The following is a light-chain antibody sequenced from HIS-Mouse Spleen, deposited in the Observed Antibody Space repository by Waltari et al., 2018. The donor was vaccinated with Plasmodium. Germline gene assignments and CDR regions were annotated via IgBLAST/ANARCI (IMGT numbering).Light chain of an antibody. CDR3: CSYAGSYTYV. V-gene: IGLV2-11*01. CDR1: SSDVGGYNY. Sequence: QSALTPPRPVSGYPGQSVTISCTGTSSDVGGYNYVSWYQQHPGKAPKLMIYDVSKRPSGVPDRFSGSKSGNTASLTISGLQAEDEADYYCCSYAGSYTYVFGTGTKVTVL. CDR2: DVS. J-gene: IGLJ1*01.